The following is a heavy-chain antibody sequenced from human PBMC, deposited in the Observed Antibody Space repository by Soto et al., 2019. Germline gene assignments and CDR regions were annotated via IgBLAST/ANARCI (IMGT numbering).Heavy chain of an antibody. CDR3: ARLQSHFGSGTSYIDY. V-gene: IGHV4-39*01. CDR1: GDSITTATY. CDR2: IYHTGTT. D-gene: IGHD3-10*01. Sequence: QLQLQESGPGLVQPSETLSLTCAVSGDSITTATYWGWIRQPPGKGLQWIGSIYHTGTTYYTPSLESRVFISVDSSKNQFSLKLNSVTAADTAVYYCARLQSHFGSGTSYIDYWGQGTLVTVSS. J-gene: IGHJ4*02.